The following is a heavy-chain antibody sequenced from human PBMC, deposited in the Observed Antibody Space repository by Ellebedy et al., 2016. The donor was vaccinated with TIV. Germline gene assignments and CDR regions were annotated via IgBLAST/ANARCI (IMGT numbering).Heavy chain of an antibody. D-gene: IGHD2-21*02. CDR1: GFTFSSYG. V-gene: IGHV3-33*08. CDR2: IWYDGSTK. Sequence: GESLKISCEASGFTFSSYGMHWVRQAPGKGLEWVAVIWYDGSTKNYADSVKGRFTISRDNSKNRLYLQMNSLRAEDTAVYYCARDQLRCGGDCYSVPRYYFDYWGQGTPVTVSS. J-gene: IGHJ4*02. CDR3: ARDQLRCGGDCYSVPRYYFDY.